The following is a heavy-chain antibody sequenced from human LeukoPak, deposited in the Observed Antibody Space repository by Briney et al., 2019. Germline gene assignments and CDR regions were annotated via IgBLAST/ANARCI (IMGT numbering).Heavy chain of an antibody. CDR1: GFTFNTYA. V-gene: IGHV3-30-3*01. CDR2: ISYDGNNE. CDR3: ARDYFYGVDV. J-gene: IGHJ6*02. Sequence: GGSLRLSCAASGFTFNTYAMHWVHQAPGKGLEWVAVISYDGNNEYYAASVKGRFTVSRDNSKNTVYLQTSSLRAEDTAVYYCARDYFYGVDVWGQGTTVTVSS.